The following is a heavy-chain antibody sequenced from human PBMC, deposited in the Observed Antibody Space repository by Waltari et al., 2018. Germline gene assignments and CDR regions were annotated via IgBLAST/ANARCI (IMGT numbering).Heavy chain of an antibody. V-gene: IGHV3-15*01. CDR3: TAGSPFHY. Sequence: EVQLVESGGGLVKPGGSLRLSCAASEFTFNSAWMTWVRQVPGKGLEWVGRIKTKTDGGTIDYAAPVKDRFTISRDDSKNTLYLEMNSLKIEDTAVYYCTAGSPFHYWGQGALVTVSS. J-gene: IGHJ4*02. CDR2: IKTKTDGGTI. D-gene: IGHD6-19*01. CDR1: EFTFNSAW.